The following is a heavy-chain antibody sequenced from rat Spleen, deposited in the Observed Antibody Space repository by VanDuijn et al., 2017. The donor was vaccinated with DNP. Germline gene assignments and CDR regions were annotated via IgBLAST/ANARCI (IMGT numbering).Heavy chain of an antibody. D-gene: IGHD1-12*02. Sequence: QVQLKESGPGLVQPSRTLSLTCTVSGFSLTSYGVSWVRQPPGKGLEWIAAIWSGGSTYYNSALKSRLSISRDTSKSQVFLKMNSLQTEDIATYYCARDRGDGTYYSPFGFWGQGVMVTVSS. CDR3: ARDRGDGTYYSPFGF. CDR2: IWSGGST. J-gene: IGHJ2*01. V-gene: IGHV2-4*01. CDR1: GFSLTSYG.